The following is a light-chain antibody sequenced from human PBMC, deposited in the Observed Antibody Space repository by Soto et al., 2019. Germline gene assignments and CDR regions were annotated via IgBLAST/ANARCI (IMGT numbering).Light chain of an antibody. CDR1: SSNIGVEYD. CDR2: GNS. V-gene: IGLV1-40*01. CDR3: QSYDSSLSAV. Sequence: QSVLTQPPSVSGAPGQRVAISCTGSSSNIGVEYDVHWYQQLPGTAPKRLIYGNSNRPSGVPDRFSGSKSGTSASLAITGHQAEDEADYYCQSYDSSLSAVFGGGTKVTVL. J-gene: IGLJ2*01.